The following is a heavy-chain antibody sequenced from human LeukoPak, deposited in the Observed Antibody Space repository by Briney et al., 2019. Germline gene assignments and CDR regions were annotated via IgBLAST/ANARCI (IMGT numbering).Heavy chain of an antibody. CDR1: GFTFSSYW. CDR2: IKQDGSEK. J-gene: IGHJ6*03. Sequence: GGSLRLSCAASGFTFSSYWMSWVRQAPGKGLEWVANIKQDGSEKYYVDSVKGRFTISRDNAKNTLYLQMNSLRAEDTAVYYCARAGWELTVLKVYYYYMDVWGKGTTVTISS. D-gene: IGHD1-26*01. CDR3: ARAGWELTVLKVYYYYMDV. V-gene: IGHV3-7*01.